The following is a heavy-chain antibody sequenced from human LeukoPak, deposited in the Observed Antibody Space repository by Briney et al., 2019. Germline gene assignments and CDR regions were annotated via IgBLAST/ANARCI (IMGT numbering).Heavy chain of an antibody. CDR1: GFTLSIYS. D-gene: IGHD3-3*01. Sequence: PGGCLRLSCAASGFTLSIYSMSCARQAPGKGLEWVSSISSSSSYIYYADSVEGRFTISRDNAKNSLYLQMNRLRAEDTAVYYCATQLDFWSGYYAFDYWGQGTLVTVSS. CDR3: ATQLDFWSGYYAFDY. J-gene: IGHJ4*02. CDR2: ISSSSSYI. V-gene: IGHV3-21*01.